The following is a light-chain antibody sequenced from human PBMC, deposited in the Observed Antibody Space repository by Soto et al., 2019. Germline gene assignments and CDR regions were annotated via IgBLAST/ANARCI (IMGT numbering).Light chain of an antibody. V-gene: IGLV1-44*01. CDR3: AAWDVSLNGLYV. CDR1: RSNIGSSS. J-gene: IGLJ1*01. CDR2: NDN. Sequence: QSVLTQPPSASGTPGQRVTISCSGSRSNIGSSSVNWYQQLPGTAPKLLIYNDNQWPSGVPDRFSGSRSGTSASLAISGLQSEDEADYYCAAWDVSLNGLYVFGTGTKLTVL.